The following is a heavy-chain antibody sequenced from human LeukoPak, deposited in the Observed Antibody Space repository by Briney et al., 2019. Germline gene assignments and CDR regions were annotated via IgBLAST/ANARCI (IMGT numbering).Heavy chain of an antibody. CDR1: GFTVSSNH. J-gene: IGHJ4*02. CDR3: ARGPAGYN. CDR2: IYSGGST. D-gene: IGHD1-1*01. Sequence: GGSLRLSCAASGFTVSSNHMSWVRQAPGKGLEWVSVIYSGGSTDYADSVKGRFTISRDNLKNTLYLQMNSLRAEDTAVYYCARGPAGYNWGQGTLVTFSS. V-gene: IGHV3-53*01.